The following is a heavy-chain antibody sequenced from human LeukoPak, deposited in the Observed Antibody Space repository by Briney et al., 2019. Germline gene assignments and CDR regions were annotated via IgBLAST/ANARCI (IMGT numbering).Heavy chain of an antibody. D-gene: IGHD2-21*01. Sequence: GGSLRLSCAASGFTFSSYSMNWVRQAPGKGLEWVSSISNRSTYIYYADSVKGRFTISRDNAKNSLYLQMNSLRAEDTAVYYCARDPVADCMDVWGQGATVTVSS. CDR2: ISNRSTYI. J-gene: IGHJ6*02. CDR1: GFTFSSYS. V-gene: IGHV3-21*01. CDR3: ARDPVADCMDV.